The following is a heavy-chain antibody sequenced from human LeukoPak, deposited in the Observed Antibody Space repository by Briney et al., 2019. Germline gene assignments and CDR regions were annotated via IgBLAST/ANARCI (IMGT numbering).Heavy chain of an antibody. CDR3: ARLITGWTTGWAFDI. Sequence: GESLKISCKGSGYSFTSYWIGWVRQMPGKGLEWMGIIYPGDSDTRYSPSFQGQVTISADKSISTAYLQWSSLKASDTAMYYCARLITGWTTGWAFDIWGQGTTVTVSS. J-gene: IGHJ3*02. V-gene: IGHV5-51*03. CDR2: IYPGDSDT. CDR1: GYSFTSYW. D-gene: IGHD3-9*01.